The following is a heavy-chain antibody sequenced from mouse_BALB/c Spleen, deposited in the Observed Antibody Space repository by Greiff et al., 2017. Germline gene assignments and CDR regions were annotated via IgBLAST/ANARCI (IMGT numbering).Heavy chain of an antibody. CDR1: GDSLTSGY. Sequence: VQLKQSGPSLVKPSQTLSLTCSVTGDSLTSGYWNWIRKFPGNKLEYMGYISYSGSTYYNPSLKSRISITRDTSKNQYYLQLNSVTTEDIATYYCARSRTYYGYYFDVWGAGTTVTVSS. J-gene: IGHJ1*01. CDR2: ISYSGST. D-gene: IGHD1-2*01. V-gene: IGHV3-8*02. CDR3: ARSRTYYGYYFDV.